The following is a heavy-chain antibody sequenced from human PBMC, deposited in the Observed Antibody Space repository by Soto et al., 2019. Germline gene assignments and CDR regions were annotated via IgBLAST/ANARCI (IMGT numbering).Heavy chain of an antibody. Sequence: TLSLPFAVSGGSISSGGYAWSFIRQPPGKGLEWIGYIYHSGSAYYYPSLRNRVTISVDTSKNQFSLRLSYVTAADTAVYYCADMRGQWLPRDWGQGILVTVSS. D-gene: IGHD6-19*01. CDR2: IYHSGSA. CDR1: GGSISSGGYA. V-gene: IGHV4-30-2*01. J-gene: IGHJ4*02. CDR3: ADMRGQWLPRD.